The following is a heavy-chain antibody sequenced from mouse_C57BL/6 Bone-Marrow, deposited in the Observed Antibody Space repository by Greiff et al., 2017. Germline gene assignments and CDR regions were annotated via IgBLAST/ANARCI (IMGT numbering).Heavy chain of an antibody. J-gene: IGHJ4*01. CDR2: ISNGGGST. V-gene: IGHV5-12*01. D-gene: IGHD2-5*01. Sequence: EVQVVESGGGLVQPGGSLKLSCAASGFTFSDYYMYWVRQTPEKRLEWVAYISNGGGSTYYPDTVKGRFTISRDNAKNTLYLQMSRLKSEDTAMYYCASYSNYPYYAMDYWGQGTSVTVSS. CDR1: GFTFSDYY. CDR3: ASYSNYPYYAMDY.